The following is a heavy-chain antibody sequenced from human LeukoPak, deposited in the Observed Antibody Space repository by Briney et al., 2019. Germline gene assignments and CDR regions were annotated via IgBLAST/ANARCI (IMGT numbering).Heavy chain of an antibody. D-gene: IGHD2-2*01. CDR1: GGTFSSYA. Sequence: VASVKVSCKASGGTFSSYAISWVRQAPGQGLEWMGGIIPIFGTANYAQKFQGRVTITADESTSTAYMELSSLRSEDTAVYYCARVAPCSSTSCDDYWGQGTLVTVSS. V-gene: IGHV1-69*13. CDR3: ARVAPCSSTSCDDY. CDR2: IIPIFGTA. J-gene: IGHJ4*02.